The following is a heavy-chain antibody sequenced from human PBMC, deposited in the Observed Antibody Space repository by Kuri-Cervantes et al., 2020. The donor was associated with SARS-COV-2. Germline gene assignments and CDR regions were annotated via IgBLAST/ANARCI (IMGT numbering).Heavy chain of an antibody. CDR1: GYNFTSNW. CDR2: VYPGDSDT. J-gene: IGHJ5*02. D-gene: IGHD3-3*01. V-gene: IGHV5-51*01. Sequence: GESLKISCKASGYNFTSNWIGWVRQKPGQGLEWMGIVYPGDSDTRYSPSFQGQVAISADKSISTAYLQWSSLKASDTAMYYCARQYRDNYDFWSGYLGFAGRYGWFDPWGQGTLVTVSS. CDR3: ARQYRDNYDFWSGYLGFAGRYGWFDP.